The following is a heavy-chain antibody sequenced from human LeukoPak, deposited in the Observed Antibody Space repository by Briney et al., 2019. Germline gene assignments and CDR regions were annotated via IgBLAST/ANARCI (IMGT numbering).Heavy chain of an antibody. V-gene: IGHV3-11*04. Sequence: GGSLRLSCAASGFIFNDYYMTWLRQAPGKGLEWVSYISSGGGTIIYYADSEKGRFTISKDNAKNSLYLQMNSLRAVDTAVYYCARVRKDYYYYYMDVWGKGTTVTVSS. J-gene: IGHJ6*03. CDR2: ISSGGGTII. CDR1: GFIFNDYY. CDR3: ARVRKDYYYYYMDV.